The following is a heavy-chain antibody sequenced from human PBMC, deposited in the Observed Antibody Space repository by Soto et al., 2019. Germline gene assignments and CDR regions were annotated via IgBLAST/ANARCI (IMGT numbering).Heavy chain of an antibody. Sequence: GGSLRLSCAASGFTFSSYAMSWVRQAPGKGLEWVSAISGSGGSTYYADSVKGRFTISRDNSKNTLYLQMNSLRAEDTAVYYCAKEAEYCSSTSCSNWFNPWGQGTLVTVSS. CDR3: AKEAEYCSSTSCSNWFNP. V-gene: IGHV3-23*01. CDR2: ISGSGGST. D-gene: IGHD2-2*01. J-gene: IGHJ5*02. CDR1: GFTFSSYA.